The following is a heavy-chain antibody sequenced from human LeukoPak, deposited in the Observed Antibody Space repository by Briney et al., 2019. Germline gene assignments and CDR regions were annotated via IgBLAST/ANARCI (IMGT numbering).Heavy chain of an antibody. Sequence: PGRSLRLSCTASGFTFGDYAMSWVRQAPGKGLEWVGFIRSKAYGGTTEYAASVKGRFTISRDDSKSIAYLQMNSLKTEDTAVYYCTRELNYGSGSYYNPDAFDIWGQGTMVTVSS. CDR2: IRSKAYGGTT. J-gene: IGHJ3*02. V-gene: IGHV3-49*04. D-gene: IGHD3-10*01. CDR1: GFTFGDYA. CDR3: TRELNYGSGSYYNPDAFDI.